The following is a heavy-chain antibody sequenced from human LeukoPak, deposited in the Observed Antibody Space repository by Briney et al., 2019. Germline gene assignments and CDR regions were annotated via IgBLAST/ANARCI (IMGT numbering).Heavy chain of an antibody. Sequence: VQLGGSLRLSCAASGFTFSSYAMSWVRQAPGKGLEWVSAISGSGGSTYYADSVKGRFTISRDNSKNTLYLQMNSLRAEDTAVYYCAKERYDFWSGYDIDYFDYWGQGTLVTVSS. CDR2: ISGSGGST. D-gene: IGHD3-3*01. V-gene: IGHV3-23*01. CDR3: AKERYDFWSGYDIDYFDY. J-gene: IGHJ4*02. CDR1: GFTFSSYA.